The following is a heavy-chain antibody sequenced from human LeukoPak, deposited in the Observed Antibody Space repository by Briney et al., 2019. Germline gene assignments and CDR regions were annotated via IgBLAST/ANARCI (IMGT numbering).Heavy chain of an antibody. CDR2: INPNSGGT. D-gene: IGHD3-10*01. CDR3: ARDGRGIYGSGTLGP. CDR1: GYTFTGYH. Sequence: ASVKVSCKASGYTFTGYHMHWVRQAPGQGLEWMGWINPNSGGTNYAQKFQGRVTMTRDTSISTAYMELSRLRSDDTAVYYCARDGRGIYGSGTLGPWGQGTLVTVSS. J-gene: IGHJ5*02. V-gene: IGHV1-2*02.